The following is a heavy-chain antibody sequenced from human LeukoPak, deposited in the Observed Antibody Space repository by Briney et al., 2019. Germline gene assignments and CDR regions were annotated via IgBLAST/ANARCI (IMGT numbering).Heavy chain of an antibody. CDR2: ISDSGGNT. Sequence: GGSLRLSCAASGFTFSNYAVGWVRQAPGKGLDWVSTISDSGGNTYHADSVKGRFTISRDNSKNKVYLQMNSLRAEDTAVYYCAKGNTGSFYSASDYGGQGTLVTVSS. CDR1: GFTFSNYA. V-gene: IGHV3-23*01. D-gene: IGHD2-15*01. J-gene: IGHJ4*02. CDR3: AKGNTGSFYSASDY.